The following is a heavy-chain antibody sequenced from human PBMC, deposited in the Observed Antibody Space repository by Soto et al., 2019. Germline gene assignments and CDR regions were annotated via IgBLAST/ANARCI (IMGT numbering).Heavy chain of an antibody. Sequence: PGGSLRLSCAASGFTFSSYGMHWVRQAPGKGLEWVAVISYDGSNKYYADSVKGRFTISRDNSKNTLYLQMNSLRAEGTAVYYRAKEGIDYDFWSGYYIHYYYGMDVWGQGTTVTVSS. CDR3: AKEGIDYDFWSGYYIHYYYGMDV. J-gene: IGHJ6*02. D-gene: IGHD3-3*01. V-gene: IGHV3-30*18. CDR1: GFTFSSYG. CDR2: ISYDGSNK.